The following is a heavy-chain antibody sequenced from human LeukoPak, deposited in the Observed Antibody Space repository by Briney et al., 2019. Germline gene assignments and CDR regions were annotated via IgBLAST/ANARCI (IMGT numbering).Heavy chain of an antibody. V-gene: IGHV4-30-2*01. J-gene: IGHJ4*02. CDR3: ARVSWFGELTPYFDY. Sequence: ESSETLSLTCAVSGGSISSGDYSWSWIRQPPGKGLEWIGYIYHSGNTYYNPSLKSRVTISVDRSKNQSSLKLSSVTAADTAVYHCARVSWFGELTPYFDYWGQGTLVTVSS. CDR2: IYHSGNT. D-gene: IGHD3-10*01. CDR1: GGSISSGDYS.